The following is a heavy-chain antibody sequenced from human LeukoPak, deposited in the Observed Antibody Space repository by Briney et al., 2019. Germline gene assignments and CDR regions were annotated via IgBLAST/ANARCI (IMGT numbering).Heavy chain of an antibody. J-gene: IGHJ4*02. CDR1: GGSFSGYY. V-gene: IGHV4-34*01. CDR3: ARATGYFDY. CDR2: INHSGST. Sequence: SETLSLTCAVYGGSFSGYYWSWIRQPPGKGLEWIGEINHSGSTNYNPSLKSRVTISVDTSKNQFSLKLSSVTAADTAVYYCARATGYFDYWGQGTLVTVSS.